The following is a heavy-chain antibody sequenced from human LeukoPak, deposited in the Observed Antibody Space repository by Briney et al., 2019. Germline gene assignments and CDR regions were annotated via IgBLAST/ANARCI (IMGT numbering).Heavy chain of an antibody. V-gene: IGHV3-30*18. D-gene: IGHD3-9*01. Sequence: PGGSLRLSCAASGFTFSSYGMHWVRQAPGKGLEWVAVISYDGSNKYYADSVKGRFTISRDNSKNTLYLQMNSLRAEDTAVYYCAKSRYSGQDYDILTGYWGQGTLVTVSS. CDR1: GFTFSSYG. CDR3: AKSRYSGQDYDILTGY. J-gene: IGHJ4*02. CDR2: ISYDGSNK.